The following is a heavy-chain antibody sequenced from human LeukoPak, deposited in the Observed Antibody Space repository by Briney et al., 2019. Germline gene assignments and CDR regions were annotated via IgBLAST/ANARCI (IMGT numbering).Heavy chain of an antibody. CDR3: ARDHDVYYDSSGGKFDY. CDR1: GGTFSSYA. CDR2: IIPIFGTA. D-gene: IGHD3-22*01. Sequence: GAXXKVSCKASGGTFSSYAISWVRQAPGQGLEWMGGIIPIFGTANYAQKFQGRVTITADESTSTAYMELSSLRSEDTAVYYCARDHDVYYDSSGGKFDYWGQGTLVTVSS. J-gene: IGHJ4*02. V-gene: IGHV1-69*13.